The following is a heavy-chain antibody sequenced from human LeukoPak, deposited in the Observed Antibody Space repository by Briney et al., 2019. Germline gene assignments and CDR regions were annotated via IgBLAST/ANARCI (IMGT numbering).Heavy chain of an antibody. CDR2: IIPIFGTA. Sequence: GASVKVSCKASGYTFTSYGISWVRQAPGQGLEWMGGIIPIFGTANYAQKLQGRVTMTTDTSTSTAYMELRSLRSDDTAVYYCARDFGLLWFGELLSDSDAFDIWGQGTMVTVSS. V-gene: IGHV1-18*01. D-gene: IGHD3-10*01. CDR1: GYTFTSYG. J-gene: IGHJ3*02. CDR3: ARDFGLLWFGELLSDSDAFDI.